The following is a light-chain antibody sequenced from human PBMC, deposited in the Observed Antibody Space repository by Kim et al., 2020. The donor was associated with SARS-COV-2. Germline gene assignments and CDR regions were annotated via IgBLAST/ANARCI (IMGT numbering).Light chain of an antibody. Sequence: QSALTQPASVSGSPGQSITISCTGTNNDIGGFNFVSWYQQHPGEAPKLMIYDVTNRPSGVSNRFSGSKSGNTASLTISGLQAADEADYYCCSYTGIITVLFGGGTQLTVL. J-gene: IGLJ2*01. CDR1: NNDIGGFNF. CDR3: CSYTGIITVL. V-gene: IGLV2-14*03. CDR2: DVT.